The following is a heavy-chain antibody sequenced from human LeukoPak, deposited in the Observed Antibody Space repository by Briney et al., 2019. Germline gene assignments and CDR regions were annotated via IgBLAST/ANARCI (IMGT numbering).Heavy chain of an antibody. CDR3: AKKTRYFDWRGAFDI. V-gene: IGHV3-9*01. J-gene: IGHJ3*02. CDR1: GFTFADYA. CDR2: IRWNSGSI. Sequence: GRSLRLSCPPSGFTFADYAIDWVRQAPGKGMEWVSGIRWNSGSIGYADSVKGRFTISRDNAKNSLYLQMNSLRAEDTALYYCAKKTRYFDWRGAFDIWGQGTMVTVSS. D-gene: IGHD3-9*01.